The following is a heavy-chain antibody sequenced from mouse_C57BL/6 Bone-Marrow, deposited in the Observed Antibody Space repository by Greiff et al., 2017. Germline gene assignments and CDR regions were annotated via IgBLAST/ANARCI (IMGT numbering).Heavy chain of an antibody. CDR2: INPNYGTT. D-gene: IGHD1-1*01. CDR1: GYSFTDYN. J-gene: IGHJ2*01. V-gene: IGHV1-39*01. Sequence: EVKLMESGPELVKPGASVKISCKASGYSFTDYNMNWVKQSNGKSLEWIGVINPNYGTTSYNQKFKGKATLTVDQSSSTAYMQLNSLTSEDSAVYYCARHEYGSSPYYFDYWGQGTTLTVSS. CDR3: ARHEYGSSPYYFDY.